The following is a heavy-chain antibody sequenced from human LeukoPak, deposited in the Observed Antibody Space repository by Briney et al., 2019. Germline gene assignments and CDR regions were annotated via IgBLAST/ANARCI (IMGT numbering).Heavy chain of an antibody. D-gene: IGHD3-22*01. V-gene: IGHV4-59*12. J-gene: IGHJ4*02. CDR1: GGSISSYY. CDR3: AREAYYDSSGYYQRVFDY. CDR2: IYYSGST. Sequence: PSETLSLTCTVSGGSISSYYWSWIRQPPGKGLEWIGYIYYSGSTNYNPSLKSRVTISVDKSKNQFSLKLSSVTAADTAVYYCAREAYYDSSGYYQRVFDYWGQGTLVTVSS.